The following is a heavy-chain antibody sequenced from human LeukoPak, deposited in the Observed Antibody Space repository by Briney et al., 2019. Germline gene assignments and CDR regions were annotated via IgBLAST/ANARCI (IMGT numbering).Heavy chain of an antibody. CDR3: AREVDYYDTSDYFPLGY. Sequence: ASVKVSCKASGYTFTTYSISWVRQAPGQGLEWMGWINPNNGGTNYAQKFQGRVTMTRDTSISTAYMELSRLRSDDTAVYYCAREVDYYDTSDYFPLGYWGQGTLVTVSS. CDR1: GYTFTTYS. J-gene: IGHJ4*02. CDR2: INPNNGGT. D-gene: IGHD3-22*01. V-gene: IGHV1-2*02.